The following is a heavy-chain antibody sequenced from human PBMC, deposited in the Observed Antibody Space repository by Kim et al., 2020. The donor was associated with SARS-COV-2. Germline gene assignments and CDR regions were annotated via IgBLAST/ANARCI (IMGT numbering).Heavy chain of an antibody. CDR3: AMSPSSWKFDY. J-gene: IGHJ4*02. CDR2: ISSSSSST. CDR1: GFTFSDYY. Sequence: GGSLRLSCAASGFTFSDYYMSWIRQAPGKGLEWVSYISSSSSSTDYADSVEGRFTISRDNAKNSLYLQMNSLRAEDTAVYYCAMSPSSWKFDYWGQETL. D-gene: IGHD6-13*01. V-gene: IGHV3-11*03.